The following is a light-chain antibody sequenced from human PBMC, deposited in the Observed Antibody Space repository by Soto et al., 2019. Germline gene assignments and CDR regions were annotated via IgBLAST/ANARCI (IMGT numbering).Light chain of an antibody. J-gene: IGKJ4*01. V-gene: IGKV1-5*01. CDR2: DAS. CDR3: QQYDNLPLT. Sequence: DIQMTQSPSTLSASVGDRVTITCRASQSISSWLAWYQQKPGKAPKLLIFDASSLESGTPSRFSGSGPGTDFTFTISSLQPEDIATYYCQQYDNLPLTFGGGTKVDIK. CDR1: QSISSW.